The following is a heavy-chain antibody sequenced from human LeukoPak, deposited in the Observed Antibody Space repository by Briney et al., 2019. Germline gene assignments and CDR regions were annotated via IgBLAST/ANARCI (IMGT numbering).Heavy chain of an antibody. V-gene: IGHV4-61*01. CDR2: IYYSGST. CDR3: ARRYSGSYYNYYGMDV. Sequence: SETLSLTCTVSGVSIRSSYYYWSWIRQPPGKGLEWIGYIYYSGSTNYNPSLKSRVTISVDTSKNQFSLKLSSVTAADTAVYYCARRYSGSYYNYYGMDVWGQGTTVTVSS. CDR1: GVSIRSSYYY. D-gene: IGHD1-26*01. J-gene: IGHJ6*02.